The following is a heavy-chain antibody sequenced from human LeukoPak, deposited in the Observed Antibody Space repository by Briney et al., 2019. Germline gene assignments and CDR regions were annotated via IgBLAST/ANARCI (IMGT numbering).Heavy chain of an antibody. Sequence: SQTLSLTCTVSGGSISSGGYYWSWIRQHPGKGLEWIGYIYYSGSTYYNPSLKSRVTISVDTSKNQFSLKLSSVTAADTAVYYYARVARFGEYNWFDPWGQGTLVTVSS. CDR1: GGSISSGGYY. D-gene: IGHD3-10*01. V-gene: IGHV4-31*03. CDR3: ARVARFGEYNWFDP. CDR2: IYYSGST. J-gene: IGHJ5*02.